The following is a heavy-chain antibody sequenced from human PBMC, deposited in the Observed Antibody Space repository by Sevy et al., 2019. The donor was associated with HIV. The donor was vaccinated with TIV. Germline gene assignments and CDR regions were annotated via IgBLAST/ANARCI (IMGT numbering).Heavy chain of an antibody. Sequence: GGSLRLSCAASGFTFRTYAMTWVRQAPGKGLEWVSVMSGSGCDTYYADSVKGRFTISRDNSNNTLYLQMNSLRAEDTAVYYCAKDRVSGTYYTGDFDYWGQGTLVTVSS. V-gene: IGHV3-23*01. J-gene: IGHJ4*02. CDR3: AKDRVSGTYYTGDFDY. D-gene: IGHD3-10*01. CDR2: MSGSGCDT. CDR1: GFTFRTYA.